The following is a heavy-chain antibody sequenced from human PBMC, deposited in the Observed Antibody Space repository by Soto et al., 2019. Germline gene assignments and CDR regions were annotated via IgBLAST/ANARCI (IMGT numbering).Heavy chain of an antibody. V-gene: IGHV3-11*01. CDR2: ISGSGSTI. CDR1: GFTFSDYY. Sequence: QVQLVESGGGLVKPGGSLRLSCAASGFTFSDYYMSWIRQAPGKGLEWVSYISGSGSTIYYADSVKGRFIISRANAKNSLYRQMNSRRAEDTAVYYGARVTARYGGIEGGTSDYWGQGTLVTVSS. CDR3: ARVTARYGGIEGGTSDY. J-gene: IGHJ4*02. D-gene: IGHD1-26*01.